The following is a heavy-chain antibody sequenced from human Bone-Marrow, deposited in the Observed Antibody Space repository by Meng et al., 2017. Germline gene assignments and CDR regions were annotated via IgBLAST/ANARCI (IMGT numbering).Heavy chain of an antibody. D-gene: IGHD3-22*01. J-gene: IGHJ6*01. V-gene: IGHV1-3*01. Sequence: ASVKVSCKASGYTFTSYAMHWVRQAPGQRLEWMGWINAGNGNTKYSQKFQGRVTITRDTSASTAYMELSSLRSEDTAVYYCARERLVVVRSFYYGMDVWGQGTTVTCSS. CDR3: ARERLVVVRSFYYGMDV. CDR1: GYTFTSYA. CDR2: INAGNGNT.